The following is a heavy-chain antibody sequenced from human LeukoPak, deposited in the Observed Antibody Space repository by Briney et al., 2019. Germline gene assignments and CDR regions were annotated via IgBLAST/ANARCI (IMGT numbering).Heavy chain of an antibody. J-gene: IGHJ4*02. D-gene: IGHD3-10*01. Sequence: SETLSLTCTVSGGSISSSSYYWGWIRQPPGKGLEWIGEINHSGSTNYNPSLKSRVTISVDTSKNQFSLKLSSVTAADTAVYYCARGRLYYYGSGSHLDYWGQGTLVTVSS. CDR2: INHSGST. CDR3: ARGRLYYYGSGSHLDY. CDR1: GGSISSSSYY. V-gene: IGHV4-39*07.